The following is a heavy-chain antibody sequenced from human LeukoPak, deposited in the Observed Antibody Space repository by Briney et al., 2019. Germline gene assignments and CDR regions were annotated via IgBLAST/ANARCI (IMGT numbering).Heavy chain of an antibody. CDR3: ARTNPSRRIAARTGWFDP. D-gene: IGHD6-6*01. CDR2: FYYSGST. Sequence: SETLSLTCTVSGGSISSHYWSWIRQPPGKGLEWIGYFYYSGSTNYNPSLKSRVTISVDTSKNQFSLKLSSVTAADTAVYYCARTNPSRRIAARTGWFDPWGQGTLVTVSS. V-gene: IGHV4-59*11. J-gene: IGHJ5*02. CDR1: GGSISSHY.